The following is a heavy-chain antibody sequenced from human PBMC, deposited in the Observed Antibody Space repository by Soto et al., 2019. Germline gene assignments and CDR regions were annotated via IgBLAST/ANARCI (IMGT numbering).Heavy chain of an antibody. D-gene: IGHD2-15*01. Sequence: QVQLVQSGAEVKKPGSSVKVSCKASGGTFSSYTISWVRQAPGQGLEWMGRIIPILGIANYAQKFQGRVTMTADKSTSTAYMELSSLRSEDTAVYYCAREACSGGSCYRHTNYYYGMDVWGQGTTVTVSS. CDR3: AREACSGGSCYRHTNYYYGMDV. CDR1: GGTFSSYT. J-gene: IGHJ6*02. V-gene: IGHV1-69*08. CDR2: IIPILGIA.